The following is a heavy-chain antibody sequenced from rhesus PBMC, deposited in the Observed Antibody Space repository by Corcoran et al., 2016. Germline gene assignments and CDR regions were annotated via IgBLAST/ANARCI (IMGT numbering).Heavy chain of an antibody. V-gene: IGHV4-160*01. CDR2: IDSGGST. D-gene: IGHD6-25*01. CDR1: GGSISGSW. Sequence: QLQLQESGPGLVKPSETLSLTCAVSGGSISGSWRSWFRQHPGTGLEWVGRIDSGGSTDYNPSLKSRVTISTDTSKNQFSLKLSSVTAADTAVYYCARALQRQRHFDYWGQGVLVTVSS. J-gene: IGHJ4*01. CDR3: ARALQRQRHFDY.